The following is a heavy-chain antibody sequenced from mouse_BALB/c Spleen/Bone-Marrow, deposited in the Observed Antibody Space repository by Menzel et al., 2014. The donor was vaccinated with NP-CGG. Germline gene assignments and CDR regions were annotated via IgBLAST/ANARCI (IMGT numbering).Heavy chain of an antibody. CDR1: GFTFSSFG. D-gene: IGHD3-2*02. Sequence: EVKLHESGGGLVQPGGSRKLSCAASGFTFSSFGMHWVRQTPEKGLEWVAYISSGSRTIYYADTLKGRFTISRDNPKNTPFLQMTSLRSEDTAMYYCARSRLRGYYFDYWGQGTTLTVSS. CDR3: ARSRLRGYYFDY. J-gene: IGHJ2*01. V-gene: IGHV5-17*02. CDR2: ISSGSRTI.